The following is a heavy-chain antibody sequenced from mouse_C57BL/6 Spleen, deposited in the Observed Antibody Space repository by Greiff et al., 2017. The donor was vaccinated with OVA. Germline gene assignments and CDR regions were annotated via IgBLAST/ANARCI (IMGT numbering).Heavy chain of an antibody. D-gene: IGHD2-3*01. J-gene: IGHJ2*01. CDR1: GYTFTDYY. CDR3: ARSDGYYDFDY. CDR2: IYPGSGNT. V-gene: IGHV1-76*01. Sequence: VQLVESGAELVRPGASVKLSCKASGYTFTDYYINWVKQRPGQGLEWIARIYPGSGNTYYNEKFKGKATLTAEKSSSTAYMQLSSLTSEDSAVYFCARSDGYYDFDYWGQGTTLTVSS.